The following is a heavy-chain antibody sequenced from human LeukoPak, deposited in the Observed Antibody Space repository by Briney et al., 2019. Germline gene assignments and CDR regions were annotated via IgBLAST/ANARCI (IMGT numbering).Heavy chain of an antibody. CDR1: GFTFSSYW. D-gene: IGHD6-6*01. CDR2: INSDGSTT. Sequence: GGSLRLSCAASGFTFSSYWMHAVRQAPGKGLVWVSRINSDGSTTSYADSVKGRFTISRDNAKNTLYLQMTSLRAEDTAVYYCARAVAARFNYWGQGTLVTVSS. J-gene: IGHJ4*02. V-gene: IGHV3-74*01. CDR3: ARAVAARFNY.